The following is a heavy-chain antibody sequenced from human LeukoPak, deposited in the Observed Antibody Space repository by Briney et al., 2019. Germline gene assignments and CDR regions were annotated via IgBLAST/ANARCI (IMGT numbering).Heavy chain of an antibody. CDR3: ARDAVYSSSPLPYFDY. CDR2: ISGYNGNT. Sequence: ASVKVSCKASGYSFTSYGITWLRQAPGQGLEWMGWISGYNGNTNYAQKLQGRVTMTTDTSTSTAYMELRSLRSDDTAVYYCARDAVYSSSPLPYFDYWGQGTLVTVSS. CDR1: GYSFTSYG. V-gene: IGHV1-18*01. D-gene: IGHD6-6*01. J-gene: IGHJ4*02.